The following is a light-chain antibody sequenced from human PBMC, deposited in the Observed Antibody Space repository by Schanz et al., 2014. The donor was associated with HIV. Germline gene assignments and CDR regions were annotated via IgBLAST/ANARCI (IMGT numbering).Light chain of an antibody. CDR3: AGWDDSLNVWV. CDR1: SSNFRSNA. V-gene: IGLV1-44*01. J-gene: IGLJ3*02. Sequence: QSVLTQPPSASGTPGQRVTISCSGSSSNFRSNAVNWFQQLPGTAPKLLIYNTYHRPSGVPDRFSGSGSGTSASLAISGLQSDDEADYYCAGWDDSLNVWVFGGGTKLTVL. CDR2: NTY.